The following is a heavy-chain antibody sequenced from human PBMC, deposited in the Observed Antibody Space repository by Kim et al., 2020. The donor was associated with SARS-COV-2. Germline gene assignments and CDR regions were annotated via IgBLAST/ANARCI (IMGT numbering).Heavy chain of an antibody. V-gene: IGHV3-23*01. Sequence: GGSLRLSCVASGFTVNSYYMSWVRQAPGKGLEWVSVINSGGGTKFEAYSVRGRFTICRDNIKTTLYLQKNRLRAEDTALYCCGEKVGIDDDSYFYYYDM. J-gene: IGHJ6*01. CDR1: GFTVNSYY. CDR3: GEKVGIDDDSYFYYYDM. D-gene: IGHD6-13*01. CDR2: INSGGGTK.